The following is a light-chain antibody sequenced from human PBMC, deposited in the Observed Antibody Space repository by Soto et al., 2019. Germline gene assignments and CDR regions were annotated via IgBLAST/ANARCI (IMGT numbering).Light chain of an antibody. CDR2: LGS. CDR3: MQALQSPRT. J-gene: IGKJ2*01. V-gene: IGKV2-28*01. CDR1: QRLLNSNGYNY. Sequence: DVVMTQSPLSLPVTPGEPASISCNSSQRLLNSNGYNYLDWYLQRPGQSPQLLIYLGSNRASWVPDRFSGSGSGTDFTLKISRVDAEDVGVYYCMQALQSPRTFGQGTKLEIK.